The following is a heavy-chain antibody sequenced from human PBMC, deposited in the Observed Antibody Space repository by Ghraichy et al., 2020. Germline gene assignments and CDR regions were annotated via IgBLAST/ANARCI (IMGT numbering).Heavy chain of an antibody. CDR1: GFSFNNSV. J-gene: IGHJ4*02. D-gene: IGHD3-10*01. CDR3: AKGSPHYSGSGSYPN. CDR2: LSASGETS. V-gene: IGHV3-23*01. Sequence: GESLNISCSASGFSFNNSVMSWLRQAPGKRPEWVSSLSASGETSYYADSAKGRFTISRDNSRGTLRLQMNSLRAEDTAIYYCAKGSPHYSGSGSYPNWGQGTLVTVSS.